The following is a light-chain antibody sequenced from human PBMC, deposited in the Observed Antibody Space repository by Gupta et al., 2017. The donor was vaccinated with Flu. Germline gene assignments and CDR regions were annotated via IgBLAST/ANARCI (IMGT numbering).Light chain of an antibody. V-gene: IGKV1-39*01. CDR3: QNRNSTPFT. CDR2: AAS. Sequence: DIKMTQSPSSLSASVGDRVTITRRASQSISSYVYWYQQQPGKAPKLLSDAASRVQSGVPSRCSGSGAGTDCTITISSLQPEDVATYYCQNRNSTPFTFGRGTKVDIK. CDR1: QSISSY. J-gene: IGKJ4*01.